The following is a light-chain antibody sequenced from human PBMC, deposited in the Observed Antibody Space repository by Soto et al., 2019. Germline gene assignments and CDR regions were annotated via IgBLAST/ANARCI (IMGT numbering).Light chain of an antibody. V-gene: IGKV3-20*01. Sequence: EIVLTQSPGTLSLSPGERATLSCRASQSVRNTYLAGYQQKPGQAPRLLVSGASSRATGIPDRYSGSGSGTDFTLTINRLEPEDFAVYFCQQYGESPPTFGGGTKVEIK. J-gene: IGKJ4*01. CDR3: QQYGESPPT. CDR1: QSVRNTY. CDR2: GAS.